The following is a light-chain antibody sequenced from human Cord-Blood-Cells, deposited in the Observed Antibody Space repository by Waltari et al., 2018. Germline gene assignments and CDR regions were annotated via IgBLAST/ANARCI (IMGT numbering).Light chain of an antibody. J-gene: IGLJ2*01. V-gene: IGLV1-44*01. CDR2: SNN. CDR1: SSNIGNNT. CDR3: AAWDDSLNGVV. Sequence: QSVLTQPPSASGTPGQRVTISCSGSSSNIGNNTVNWYQQLPGTAPKHLIYSNNQRPSGGPDRFSGSSSGTSAFPASSGIQSEDEADYYCAAWDDSLNGVVFGGGTKLTVL.